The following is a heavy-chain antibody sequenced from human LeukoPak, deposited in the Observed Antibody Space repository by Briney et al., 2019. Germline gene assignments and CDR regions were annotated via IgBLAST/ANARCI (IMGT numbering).Heavy chain of an antibody. Sequence: PGGSLRLSCAASGFTFDDYAMHWVRQAPGKGLEWVSGISWNSGSIGYADSVKGRFTISRDNAKNSLYLQMNSLRAEDTALYYCAKGGIAVAGTYYYYYMDVWGKGTTVTISS. V-gene: IGHV3-9*01. D-gene: IGHD6-19*01. CDR2: ISWNSGSI. CDR1: GFTFDDYA. CDR3: AKGGIAVAGTYYYYYMDV. J-gene: IGHJ6*03.